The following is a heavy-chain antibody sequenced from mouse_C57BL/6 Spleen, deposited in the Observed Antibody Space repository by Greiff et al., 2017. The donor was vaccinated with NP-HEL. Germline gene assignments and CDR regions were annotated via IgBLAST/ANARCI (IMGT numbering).Heavy chain of an antibody. CDR1: GYTFTSYW. J-gene: IGHJ4*01. D-gene: IGHD2-1*01. Sequence: QVQLQQPGAELVRPGTSVKLSCKASGYTFTSYWMHWVKQRPGQGLEWIGVIDPSDSYTNYNQKFKGKATLTVDTSSSTAYMQLSSLTSEDSAVYSCARSSGGNYGAMDYWGQGTSVTVSS. CDR2: IDPSDSYT. CDR3: ARSSGGNYGAMDY. V-gene: IGHV1-59*01.